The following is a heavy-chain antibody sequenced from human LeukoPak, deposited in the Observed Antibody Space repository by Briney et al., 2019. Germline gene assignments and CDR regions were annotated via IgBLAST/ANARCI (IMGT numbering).Heavy chain of an antibody. D-gene: IGHD3-22*01. Sequence: PGRSLRLSCAVSGFTFDDYAMHWVRQAPGKGLEWVSGISWNSGSIGYADSVKGRFTISRDNAKNSLYLQMNSLRAEDTAVYYCARSDSSGYYFFDYWGQGTLVTVSS. CDR1: GFTFDDYA. J-gene: IGHJ4*02. CDR2: ISWNSGSI. V-gene: IGHV3-9*01. CDR3: ARSDSSGYYFFDY.